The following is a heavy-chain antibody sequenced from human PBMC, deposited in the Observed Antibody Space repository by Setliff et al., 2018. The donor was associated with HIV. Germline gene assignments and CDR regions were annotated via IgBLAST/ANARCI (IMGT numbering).Heavy chain of an antibody. CDR1: TNDFSSQS. Sequence: RASVKVSCKAFTNDFSSQSFSWVRQAPGQGLEWMGWISAYNGNRRYRQTFQDRLTMTTETSTSTAYLELRNLRSDDTAVYFCTSDITAAGKGGNWGQGTLVTVSS. CDR2: ISAYNGNR. D-gene: IGHD6-13*01. J-gene: IGHJ4*02. V-gene: IGHV1-18*01. CDR3: TSDITAAGKGGN.